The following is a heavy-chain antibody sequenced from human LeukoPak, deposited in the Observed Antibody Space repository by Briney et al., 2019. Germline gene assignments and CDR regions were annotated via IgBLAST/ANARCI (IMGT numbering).Heavy chain of an antibody. J-gene: IGHJ4*02. Sequence: GGSLRLSCAASGFTISSYWMSWVRQAPGKGLEWVANIKKDGSEKYYVDSVKGRFTISRDNAKTSLYLQMNSLRAEDTAVYYCARDLSGVTGYTYGRGIDYWGQGTLVTVSS. V-gene: IGHV3-7*01. CDR2: IKKDGSEK. CDR1: GFTISSYW. CDR3: ARDLSGVTGYTYGRGIDY. D-gene: IGHD5-18*01.